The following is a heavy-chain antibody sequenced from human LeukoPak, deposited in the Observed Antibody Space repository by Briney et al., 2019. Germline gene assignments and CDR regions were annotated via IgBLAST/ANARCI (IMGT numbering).Heavy chain of an antibody. J-gene: IGHJ4*02. D-gene: IGHD4-17*01. V-gene: IGHV3-48*01. CDR1: RFTFSNYG. CDR3: AKAKYYGDYSFFDY. Sequence: GGSLRLSCAASRFTFSNYGVIWVRQAPGKGLEWVSYINSRSSTIYYADSVRGRFTISRDNSKNTLYLQMNSVRAEDTAVYYCAKAKYYGDYSFFDYWGQGTLVTVSS. CDR2: INSRSSTI.